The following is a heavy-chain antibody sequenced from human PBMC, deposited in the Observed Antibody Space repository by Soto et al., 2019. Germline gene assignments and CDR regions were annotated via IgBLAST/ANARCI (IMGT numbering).Heavy chain of an antibody. D-gene: IGHD3-3*01. CDR3: ARMGGSGYYSAHYYGMDV. CDR2: MNPESGST. CDR1: GYTFNTYD. J-gene: IGHJ6*02. Sequence: QEQLVQSGAEVKKPGASVKISCKASGYTFNTYDIHWVRQATGQGLELMGWMNPESGSTGFAQCFQGRITITRNTSLNAVFMEVSSLTNEDTAVYFCARMGGSGYYSAHYYGMDVWGPGTTVTVSS. V-gene: IGHV1-8*01.